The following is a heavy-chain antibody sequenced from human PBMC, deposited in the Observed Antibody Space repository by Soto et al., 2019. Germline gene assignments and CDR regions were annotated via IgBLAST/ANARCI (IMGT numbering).Heavy chain of an antibody. V-gene: IGHV1-18*01. Sequence: QVQLVQSGAEVKKPGASVKVSCKTSGYTFSNYGIAWVRQAPGQGLEWMGWISVYNYNTNYAQKLQGRVTMTRDISTSTGYMELRSLISDDTAVYYCARGGGYYGSGTYPFDYWGQGTLVTVSS. J-gene: IGHJ4*02. D-gene: IGHD3-10*01. CDR2: ISVYNYNT. CDR3: ARGGGYYGSGTYPFDY. CDR1: GYTFSNYG.